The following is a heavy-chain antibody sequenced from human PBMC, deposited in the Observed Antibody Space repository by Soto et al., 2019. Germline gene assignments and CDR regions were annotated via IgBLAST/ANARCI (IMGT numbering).Heavy chain of an antibody. D-gene: IGHD3-22*01. Sequence: ASVKVSCKASGYTFTSYCMHWVRQAPGQGLEWMGIINPSGGSTSYAQKFQGRVTMTRDTSTSTVYMELSSLRSEDTAVYYCARDVRGYYYDSSGPGYCGKGTLVTVSS. CDR1: GYTFTSYC. CDR2: INPSGGST. V-gene: IGHV1-46*03. J-gene: IGHJ4*02. CDR3: ARDVRGYYYDSSGPGY.